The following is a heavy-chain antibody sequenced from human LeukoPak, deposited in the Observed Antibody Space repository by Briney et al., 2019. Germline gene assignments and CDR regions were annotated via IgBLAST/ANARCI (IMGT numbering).Heavy chain of an antibody. CDR2: INQDGGEK. D-gene: IGHD2-2*01. CDR1: GFTFNSYW. J-gene: IGHJ4*02. V-gene: IGHV3-7*01. CDR3: ARDRRGYCSGTSCSYYFDY. Sequence: GGSLRLSCAVSGFTFNSYWMSWVRQAPGKGLEWVANINQDGGEKYYVDSVKGRFTISRDNAKNSLYLQMKSLRAEDTAVYYCARDRRGYCSGTSCSYYFDYWGQGTLVTVSS.